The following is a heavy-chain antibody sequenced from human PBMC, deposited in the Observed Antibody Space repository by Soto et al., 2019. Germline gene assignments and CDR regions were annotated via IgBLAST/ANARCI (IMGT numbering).Heavy chain of an antibody. J-gene: IGHJ4*02. CDR2: IFWDDDR. CDR1: VFSLSTRGVG. Sequence: QITLKESGPTLVKPTQPLTLTCSFSVFSLSTRGVGVGWIRQPPGKALEWLALIFWDDDRWYSPSLSSRLTITEHTSKSQVVLTMTNMDPVDTATYYCAHRSRGYAYYFDQWGQGTLGTVSS. CDR3: AHRSRGYAYYFDQ. D-gene: IGHD5-12*01. V-gene: IGHV2-5*02.